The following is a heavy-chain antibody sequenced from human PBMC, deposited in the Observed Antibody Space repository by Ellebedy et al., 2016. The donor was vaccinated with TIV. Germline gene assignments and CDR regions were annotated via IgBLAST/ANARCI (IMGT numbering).Heavy chain of an antibody. V-gene: IGHV3-23*01. J-gene: IGHJ4*02. Sequence: GGSLRLSCAASTFTVSYNYMSWVRQAPGKGLEWVSAISGRGGSTYYADSVKGRFTTSRDNSKNTLYLQMSSLKTEDTAVYYCTAGLQGYSSRFDCWGQGTLVTVSS. D-gene: IGHD6-13*01. CDR1: TFTVSYNY. CDR2: ISGRGGST. CDR3: TAGLQGYSSRFDC.